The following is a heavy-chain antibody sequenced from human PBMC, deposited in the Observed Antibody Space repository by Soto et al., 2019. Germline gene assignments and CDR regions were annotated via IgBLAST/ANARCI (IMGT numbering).Heavy chain of an antibody. CDR3: AREGYYDSSGYYGLYYFDY. CDR1: GFTFSSYG. CDR2: IWYDGSNK. D-gene: IGHD3-22*01. Sequence: GGSLRLSCAASGFTFSSYGMHWVRQAPGKGLEWVAVIWYDGSNKYYADSVKGRFTISRDNSKNTLYLQMNSLRAEDTAVYYCAREGYYDSSGYYGLYYFDYWGQGTLVTVSS. V-gene: IGHV3-33*01. J-gene: IGHJ4*02.